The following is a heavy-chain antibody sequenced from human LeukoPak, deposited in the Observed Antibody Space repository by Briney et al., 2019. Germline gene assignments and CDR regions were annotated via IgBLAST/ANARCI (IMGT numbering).Heavy chain of an antibody. Sequence: SETLSLSCTVSGGSISSYYWNWIRQPPGKGLEWIGYIYYSGSTNYNPSLKSRVTISVDTSKNQFSLKLSSVTAADTAVYYCARPAGGWYFDLWGRGTLVTVSS. J-gene: IGHJ2*01. CDR1: GGSISSYY. V-gene: IGHV4-59*08. CDR2: IYYSGST. CDR3: ARPAGGWYFDL. D-gene: IGHD6-19*01.